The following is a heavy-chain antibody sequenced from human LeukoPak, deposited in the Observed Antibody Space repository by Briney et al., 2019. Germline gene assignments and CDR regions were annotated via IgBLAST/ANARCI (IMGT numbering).Heavy chain of an antibody. D-gene: IGHD3-22*01. V-gene: IGHV4-59*12. CDR2: IYYSGST. CDR1: GGSISSYY. CDR3: ASQGGYPPAYFDY. Sequence: PSETLSPTCTVSGGSISSYYWSWIRQPPGKGLEWIGYIYYSGSTNYNPSLKSRVTISVDTSKNQFSLKLSSVTAADTAVYYCASQGGYPPAYFDYWGQGTLVTVSS. J-gene: IGHJ4*02.